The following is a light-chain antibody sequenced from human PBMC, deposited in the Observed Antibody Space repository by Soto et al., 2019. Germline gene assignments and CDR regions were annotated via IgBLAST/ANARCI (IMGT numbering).Light chain of an antibody. CDR3: QSYDSGTVV. V-gene: IGLV6-57*02. J-gene: IGLJ2*01. Sequence: NFMLTQPHSVSESSGKTITISCTGSGGSIANNYVQWYQQRPGSAPTTVIYEDNHRPSGVPDRFSGSIDSSSNSASLIISGLKAEDEADYYCQSYDSGTVVFGGGTKLTVL. CDR1: GGSIANNY. CDR2: EDN.